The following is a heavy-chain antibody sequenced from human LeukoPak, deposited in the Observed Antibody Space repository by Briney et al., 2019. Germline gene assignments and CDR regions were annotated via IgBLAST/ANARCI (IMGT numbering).Heavy chain of an antibody. CDR1: GGSISSYY. J-gene: IGHJ2*01. Sequence: SETLSLTCTVSGGSISSYYWSWIRQPPGKGLEWIGYIYYSGSTNYNPSLKSRVTISVDTSKNQLSLKLSSVTAADTAVYYCARPQSSSWYFDLWGRGTLVTVSS. CDR3: ARPQSSSWYFDL. V-gene: IGHV4-59*08. CDR2: IYYSGST. D-gene: IGHD6-13*01.